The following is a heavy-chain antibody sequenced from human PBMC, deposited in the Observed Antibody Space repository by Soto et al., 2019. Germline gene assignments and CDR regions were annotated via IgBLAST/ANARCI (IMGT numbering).Heavy chain of an antibody. CDR2: ISYDGSNK. D-gene: IGHD1-20*01. CDR1: GFTFNSYA. CDR3: ASAGVRDITRPWSLVDY. V-gene: IGHV3-30*04. Sequence: QVQLVESGGGVVQPGRSLRLSCAASGFTFNSYAMHWVRQAPGKGLEWVAVISYDGSNKYYADSVKGRFTISRDNSKNXXYLPMNSLRAEDTAVYYCASAGVRDITRPWSLVDYGGQGTLVTVSS. J-gene: IGHJ4*02.